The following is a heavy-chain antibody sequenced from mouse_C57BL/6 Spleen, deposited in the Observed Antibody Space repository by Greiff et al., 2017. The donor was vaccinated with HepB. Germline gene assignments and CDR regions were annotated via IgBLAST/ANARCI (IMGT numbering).Heavy chain of an antibody. Sequence: EVQLQQSGPELVKPGASVKMSCKASGYTFTDYNMHWVKQSHGKSLEWIGYINPNNGGTSYNQKFKGKATLTVNKSSSTAYMELRSLTSEDSAVYFCARGYGSGYLYRDFDVWGTGTTGTVSS. V-gene: IGHV1-22*01. CDR1: GYTFTDYN. D-gene: IGHD1-1*01. J-gene: IGHJ1*03. CDR2: INPNNGGT. CDR3: ARGYGSGYLYRDFDV.